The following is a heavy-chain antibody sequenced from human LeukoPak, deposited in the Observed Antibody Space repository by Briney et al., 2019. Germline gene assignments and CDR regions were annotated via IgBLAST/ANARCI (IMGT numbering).Heavy chain of an antibody. CDR2: ISYDGSNK. J-gene: IGHJ6*02. CDR1: GFTFSNYG. V-gene: IGHV3-30*18. CDR3: AKEKGIYCSSIDCSPGMDV. Sequence: PGGSLRLSCAASGFTFSNYGMHWVRQAPGKGLEWVAVISYDGSNKYYADSVKGRFTFSRDNSKNTLYLRMSSLRAEDTAVYYCAKEKGIYCSSIDCSPGMDVWGQGTTVTVSS. D-gene: IGHD2-2*01.